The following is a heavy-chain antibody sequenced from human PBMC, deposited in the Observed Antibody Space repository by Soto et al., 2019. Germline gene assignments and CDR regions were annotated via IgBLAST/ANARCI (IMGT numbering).Heavy chain of an antibody. V-gene: IGHV1-18*04. CDR2: ISAYNGNT. Sequence: ASVKVSCKASGYTFTSYGISWVRQAPGQGLEWMGWISAYNGNTNYAQKLQGRVTMTTDTSTSTAYMELRSLRSDDTAVYYCARDGQYCSGGSRYPYYFDYWGQGTLVTVSS. CDR1: GYTFTSYG. J-gene: IGHJ4*02. D-gene: IGHD2-15*01. CDR3: ARDGQYCSGGSRYPYYFDY.